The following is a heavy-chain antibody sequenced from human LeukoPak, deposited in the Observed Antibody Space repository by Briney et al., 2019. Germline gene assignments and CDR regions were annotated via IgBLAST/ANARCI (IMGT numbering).Heavy chain of an antibody. Sequence: SKTLSLTCSVSGVSIGSHFWSWVRQPAGKALEWIGRISASGTTSSNPPLNSRVTTSLDTSKNQFSLKLNSETAADTAVYYCARAYCGGECTAGGAFDIWGQGTMVTVSS. CDR2: ISASGTT. V-gene: IGHV4-4*07. D-gene: IGHD2-21*01. J-gene: IGHJ3*02. CDR3: ARAYCGGECTAGGAFDI. CDR1: GVSIGSHF.